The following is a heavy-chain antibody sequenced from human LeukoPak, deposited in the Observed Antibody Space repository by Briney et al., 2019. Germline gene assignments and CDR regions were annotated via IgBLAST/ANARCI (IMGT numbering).Heavy chain of an antibody. D-gene: IGHD3-10*01. CDR2: IRSKANSYAT. Sequence: GGSLRLSCAASGFTFSGSAMHWVRQASGKGLEWVGRIRSKANSYATAYAASVKGRFTVSRDDSKNTAYLQMNSLKTEDTAVYYCTRPYYYGSGSYYTDTDYWGQGTLVTVSS. V-gene: IGHV3-73*01. CDR3: TRPYYYGSGSYYTDTDY. J-gene: IGHJ4*02. CDR1: GFTFSGSA.